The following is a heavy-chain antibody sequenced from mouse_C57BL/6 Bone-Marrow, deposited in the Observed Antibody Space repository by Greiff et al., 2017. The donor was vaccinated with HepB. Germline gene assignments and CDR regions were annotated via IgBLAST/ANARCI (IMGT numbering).Heavy chain of an antibody. D-gene: IGHD2-1*01. CDR1: GYTFTSYW. CDR3: ARDPLYGNYVRYYAMDY. J-gene: IGHJ4*01. CDR2: IDPSDSYT. Sequence: QVQLQQPGAELVMPGASVKLSCKASGYTFTSYWMHWVKQRPGQGLEWIGEIDPSDSYTNYNQKFKGKSTLTVDKSSSTAYMQLSSLTSEDSAVYYCARDPLYGNYVRYYAMDYWGQGTSVTVSS. V-gene: IGHV1-69*01.